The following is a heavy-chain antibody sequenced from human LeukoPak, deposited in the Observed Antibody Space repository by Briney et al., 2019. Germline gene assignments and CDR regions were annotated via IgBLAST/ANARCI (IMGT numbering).Heavy chain of an antibody. J-gene: IGHJ4*02. D-gene: IGHD1-20*01. Sequence: ASVKVSCKASGYTFAGYYMHWVRQAPGQGLEWMGWINPNSGGTNYAQKFQGRVTMTRDTSISTAYMELCRLRSDDSAVYYCARGDGAYSVTDFDYWGQGTLVTVSS. V-gene: IGHV1-2*02. CDR2: INPNSGGT. CDR1: GYTFAGYY. CDR3: ARGDGAYSVTDFDY.